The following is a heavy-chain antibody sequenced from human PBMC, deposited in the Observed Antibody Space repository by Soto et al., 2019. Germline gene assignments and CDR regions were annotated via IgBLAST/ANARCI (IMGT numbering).Heavy chain of an antibody. CDR2: ISYDGSDK. J-gene: IGHJ4*02. CDR3: ARGYDILTGTMGDFDY. V-gene: IGHV3-30-3*01. CDR1: GLTFSSYA. Sequence: QVQLVESGGGVVQPGRSLRLSCAASGLTFSSYAMHWVRQAPGKGLEWVAVISYDGSDKYYTDSVKGRFTISRDDSKNTLYLRMNSLRAADTAVYYCARGYDILTGTMGDFDYWGQGTLVTVSS. D-gene: IGHD3-9*01.